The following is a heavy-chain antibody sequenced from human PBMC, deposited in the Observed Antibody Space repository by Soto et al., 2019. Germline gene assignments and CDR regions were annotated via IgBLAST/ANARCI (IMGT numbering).Heavy chain of an antibody. CDR1: GFTFTSSA. Sequence: SVKVSCKASGFTFTSSAVQWVRQARGQRLEWIGWIVVGSGNTNYAQKFQERVTITRDMSTSTAYMELSSLRSEDTAVYYCAAVYDSSGYYYSFDYWGQVTLVTVSS. CDR3: AAVYDSSGYYYSFDY. V-gene: IGHV1-58*01. CDR2: IVVGSGNT. D-gene: IGHD3-22*01. J-gene: IGHJ4*02.